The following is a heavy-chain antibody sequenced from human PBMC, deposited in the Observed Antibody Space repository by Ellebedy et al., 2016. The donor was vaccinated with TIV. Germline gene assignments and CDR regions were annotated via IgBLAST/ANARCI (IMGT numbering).Heavy chain of an antibody. CDR3: ARAAHFYSYGMDV. J-gene: IGHJ6*02. Sequence: GGSLRLXXAGSGFTLGLYWMTWVRHAPGKGLEWVANIKQDGSEKYYVDSVKGRFTISRDNAKSSLFLQMNGLRAEDTAVYYCARAAHFYSYGMDVWGQGTTVTVSS. CDR1: GFTLGLYW. V-gene: IGHV3-7*01. D-gene: IGHD2-21*01. CDR2: IKQDGSEK.